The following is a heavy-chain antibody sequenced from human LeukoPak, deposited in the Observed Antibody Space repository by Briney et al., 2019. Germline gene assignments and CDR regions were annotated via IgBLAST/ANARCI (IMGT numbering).Heavy chain of an antibody. CDR3: ARYHSGYDDY. CDR2: MYYSGSV. Sequence: SETLSLTCTVSGGSISSSSYYWGWIRQPPGKGLEWIGSMYYSGSVVYNPSLKSRVTMSVDTSKNQFSLKLSSVTAADTAVYYCARYHSGYDDYWGQGTLVTVSS. CDR1: GGSISSSSYY. D-gene: IGHD5-12*01. J-gene: IGHJ4*02. V-gene: IGHV4-39*07.